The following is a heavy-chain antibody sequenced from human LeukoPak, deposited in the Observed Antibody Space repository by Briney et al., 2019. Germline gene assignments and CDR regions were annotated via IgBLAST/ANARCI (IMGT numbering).Heavy chain of an antibody. Sequence: PGGSLRLSCAASGFTFSSYEVNWVRQAPGKGLEWVSYISSSGSTIYYADSVKGRFTISRDNAKNSLYLQMNSLRAEDTAVYYCARDPTAAAGTFSYFDYWGQGTLVTVSS. J-gene: IGHJ4*02. V-gene: IGHV3-48*03. CDR2: ISSSGSTI. CDR1: GFTFSSYE. CDR3: ARDPTAAAGTFSYFDY. D-gene: IGHD6-13*01.